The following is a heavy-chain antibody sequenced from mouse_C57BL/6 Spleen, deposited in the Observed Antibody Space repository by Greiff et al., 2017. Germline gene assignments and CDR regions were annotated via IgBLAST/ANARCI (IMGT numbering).Heavy chain of an antibody. D-gene: IGHD1-1*01. Sequence: EVKLVESGGDLVKPGGSLKLSCAASGFTFSSYGMSWVRQTPDKRLEWVATISSGGSYTYYPDSVKGRFTISRDNAKNTLYLQMSSLKSEETAMYYCARQYYYGSSLDYFDYWGQGTTLTVSS. CDR3: ARQYYYGSSLDYFDY. CDR1: GFTFSSYG. J-gene: IGHJ2*01. CDR2: ISSGGSYT. V-gene: IGHV5-6*01.